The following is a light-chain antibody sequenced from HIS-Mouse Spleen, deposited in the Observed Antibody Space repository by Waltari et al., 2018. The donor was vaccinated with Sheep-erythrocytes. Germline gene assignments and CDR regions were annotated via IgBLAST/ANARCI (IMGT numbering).Light chain of an antibody. CDR2: KDS. V-gene: IGLV3-25*03. CDR3: QSADSSGTYAV. CDR1: ALPKQY. Sequence: SYELTQPPSVSVSPGQTARITCSGDALPKQYPYWYQQKPGQAPVLVIYKDSERPSGIPERFSGSSSGTTVTLTISGVQAEDEADYYCQSADSSGTYAVFGGGTQLTAL. J-gene: IGLJ7*02.